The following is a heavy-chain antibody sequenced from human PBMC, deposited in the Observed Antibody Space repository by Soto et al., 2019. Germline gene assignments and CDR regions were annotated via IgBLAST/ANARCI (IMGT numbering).Heavy chain of an antibody. CDR1: GGSISSGDYY. Sequence: PSETLSLTCTVSGGSISSGDYYWSWIRQPPGKGLEWIGYIYYSGSTYYNPSLKSRVTISVDTSKNQFPLKLSSVTAADTAVYYCARANGSGSYGYYYGMDVWGQGTTVTVSS. J-gene: IGHJ6*02. D-gene: IGHD3-10*01. CDR3: ARANGSGSYGYYYGMDV. CDR2: IYYSGST. V-gene: IGHV4-30-4*01.